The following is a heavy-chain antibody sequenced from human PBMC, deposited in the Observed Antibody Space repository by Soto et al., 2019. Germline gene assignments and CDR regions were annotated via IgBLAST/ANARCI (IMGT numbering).Heavy chain of an antibody. V-gene: IGHV3-30-3*01. CDR2: ISYDGSNK. CDR3: ARDYYYDSSAVLDY. D-gene: IGHD3-22*01. CDR1: GFTFSSYA. J-gene: IGHJ4*02. Sequence: QVQLVESGGGVVQPGRSLRLSCAASGFTFSSYAMHWVRQAPGKGLEWVAVISYDGSNKYYAVSVKGRFTISRDNSKNTLYLQMNSLRAEDTAVYYCARDYYYDSSAVLDYWGQGTLVTVSS.